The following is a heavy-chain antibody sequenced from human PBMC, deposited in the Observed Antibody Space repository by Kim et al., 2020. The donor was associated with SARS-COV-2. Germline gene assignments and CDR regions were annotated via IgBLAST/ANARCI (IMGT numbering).Heavy chain of an antibody. CDR1: GFTFSSYE. J-gene: IGHJ6*02. CDR3: ARGGTYYDFWSGYYNYYYGMDV. CDR2: ISSSGSTI. Sequence: GGSLRLSCAASGFTFSSYEMNWVRQAPGKGLEWVSYISSSGSTIYYADSVKGRFTISRDNAKNSLYLQMNSLRAEDTAVYYCARGGTYYDFWSGYYNYYYGMDVWGQGTTDTVSS. D-gene: IGHD3-3*01. V-gene: IGHV3-48*03.